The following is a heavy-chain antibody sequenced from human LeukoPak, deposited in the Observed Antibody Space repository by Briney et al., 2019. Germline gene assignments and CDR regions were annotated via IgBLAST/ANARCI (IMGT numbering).Heavy chain of an antibody. CDR2: IKNKADDGTT. J-gene: IGHJ4*02. CDR3: FRHLVVPGAGADY. V-gene: IGHV3-15*01. Sequence: KSGGSLRLSCAASGFTFSYAWRSWVRQAPGKGLEWFGRIKNKADDGTTDYAAPVKGRFTISRDDSKNTLYLQMGSLKTEDTAVYYCFRHLVVPGAGADYWGQGTLVTVSS. D-gene: IGHD2-15*01. CDR1: GFTFSYAW.